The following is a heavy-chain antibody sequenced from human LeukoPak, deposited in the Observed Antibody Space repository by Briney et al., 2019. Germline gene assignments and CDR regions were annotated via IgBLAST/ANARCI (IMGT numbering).Heavy chain of an antibody. V-gene: IGHV1-18*01. CDR1: GCTFTSYG. J-gene: IGHJ4*02. D-gene: IGHD6-19*01. CDR3: ARDLDGYGSGYSSGWYADY. Sequence: ASVKVSCKASGCTFTSYGISWVRQAPGQGLEWMGWISAYNGNTNYAQKLQGRVTMTTDTSTSTAYMELRSLRSDDTAVYYCARDLDGYGSGYSSGWYADYWGQGTLVTVSS. CDR2: ISAYNGNT.